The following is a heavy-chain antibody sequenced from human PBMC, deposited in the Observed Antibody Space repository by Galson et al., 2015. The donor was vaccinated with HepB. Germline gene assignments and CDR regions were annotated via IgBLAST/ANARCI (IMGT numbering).Heavy chain of an antibody. J-gene: IGHJ4*02. V-gene: IGHV1-69*13. CDR3: ARVGGCSNGVCYGAYFDY. D-gene: IGHD2-8*01. CDR2: ITPMFGTA. Sequence: SVKVSCKASGGAFSSYVISWVRQAPGQGLEWMGGITPMFGTANYAQKFQGRVTITADESTSTAYMELSSLESEDTAVYYCARVGGCSNGVCYGAYFDYWGQGTLVTVSS. CDR1: GGAFSSYV.